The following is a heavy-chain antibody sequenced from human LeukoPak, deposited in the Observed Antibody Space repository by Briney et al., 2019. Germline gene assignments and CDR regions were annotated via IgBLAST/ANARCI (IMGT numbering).Heavy chain of an antibody. Sequence: PGRSLRLSCASSVFTFSIDAMHWVRQAPGKGLEWVAVISYDGTHKYYADSVKGRFTISRDNSKNTLYVQMNSLRAEDTALYYCASSVTMARGPFDYWGQGTLVTVSS. D-gene: IGHD3-10*01. CDR2: ISYDGTHK. CDR1: VFTFSIDA. J-gene: IGHJ4*02. CDR3: ASSVTMARGPFDY. V-gene: IGHV3-30-3*01.